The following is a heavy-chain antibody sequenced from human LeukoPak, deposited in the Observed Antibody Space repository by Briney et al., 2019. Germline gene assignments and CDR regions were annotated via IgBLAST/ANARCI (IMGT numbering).Heavy chain of an antibody. Sequence: SETLSLTCTVSGYSISSGYYWGWIRQPPGKGLEWIGSIYHSGSTYYNPSLKSRVTISVDTSKNQFSLKLSSVTAADTAVYYCAREQQLARNWFDPWGQGTLVTVSS. CDR3: AREQQLARNWFDP. CDR1: GYSISSGYY. J-gene: IGHJ5*02. CDR2: IYHSGST. V-gene: IGHV4-38-2*02. D-gene: IGHD6-13*01.